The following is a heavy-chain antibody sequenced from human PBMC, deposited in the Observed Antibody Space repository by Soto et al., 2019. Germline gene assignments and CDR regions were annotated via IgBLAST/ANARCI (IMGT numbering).Heavy chain of an antibody. D-gene: IGHD2-21*02. J-gene: IGHJ3*01. CDR2: IHSDGSST. CDR3: ASGDRGAFDL. CDR1: GFTFSYYW. V-gene: IGHV3-74*01. Sequence: EVRLVESEGGLVQPGGSLSLSCAASGFTFSYYWMHWVRQAPGQGLLWVSRIHSDGSSTTYADSVKGRFTISRDNAKNTVSLHMNSLRVEDTGVYFCASGDRGAFDLWGQGTMVTVSS.